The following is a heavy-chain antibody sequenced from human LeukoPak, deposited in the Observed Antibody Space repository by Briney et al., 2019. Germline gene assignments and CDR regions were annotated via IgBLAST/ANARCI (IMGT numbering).Heavy chain of an antibody. CDR3: AKDIIRYSSSPDAFDI. J-gene: IGHJ3*02. D-gene: IGHD6-13*01. V-gene: IGHV3-9*01. CDR1: GFTFDDYA. Sequence: GGSLRLSCAASGFTFDDYAMHWVRQAPGKGLEWVSGISWNSGSIGYADSVKGRFTISRDNAKNSRYLQMNSLRAEDTALYYCAKDIIRYSSSPDAFDIWGQGTMVTVSS. CDR2: ISWNSGSI.